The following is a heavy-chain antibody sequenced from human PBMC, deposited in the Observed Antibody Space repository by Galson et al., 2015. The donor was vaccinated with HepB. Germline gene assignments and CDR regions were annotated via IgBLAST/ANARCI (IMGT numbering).Heavy chain of an antibody. CDR2: IYYSGST. Sequence: EPLSLTCTVSGGSISSSSYYWGWIRQPPGKGLEWIGSIYYSGSTYYNPSLKNRVTISVDTSKNQFSLKLSPVTAADTAVYYCARHGWTQWELYIVDGDYFDYWGQGTLVTVSS. CDR3: ARHGWTQWELYIVDGDYFDY. CDR1: GGSISSSSYY. D-gene: IGHD1-26*01. V-gene: IGHV4-39*01. J-gene: IGHJ4*02.